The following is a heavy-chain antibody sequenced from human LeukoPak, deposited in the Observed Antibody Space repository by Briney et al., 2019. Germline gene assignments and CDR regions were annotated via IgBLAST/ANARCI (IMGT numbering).Heavy chain of an antibody. Sequence: GGSLRLPCAASGFTFSSYGMHWVRQAPGKGLEWVAVIWYDGSNKYYADSVKGRFTISRDNSKNTLYLQMNSLRAEDTAVYYCATRSSQGYFFDYWGQGTLVTVSS. J-gene: IGHJ4*02. CDR2: IWYDGSNK. D-gene: IGHD2-21*01. CDR1: GFTFSSYG. CDR3: ATRSSQGYFFDY. V-gene: IGHV3-33*01.